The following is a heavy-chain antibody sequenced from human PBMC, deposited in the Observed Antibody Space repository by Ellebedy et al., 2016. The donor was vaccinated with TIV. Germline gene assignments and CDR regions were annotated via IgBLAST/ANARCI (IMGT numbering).Heavy chain of an antibody. J-gene: IGHJ5*02. CDR3: ARHRAGWDCSGGYCANWFDP. D-gene: IGHD2-15*01. V-gene: IGHV4-39*01. CDR2: VFYTGGT. Sequence: MPGGSLRLSCAISGGSISINTHYWGWVRQPPGKGLEWIGSVFYTGGTYCNPSLKSRVTMSIDTSKNQFSLNLSSVTAADTALYYCARHRAGWDCSGGYCANWFDPWGLGTLVTVSS. CDR1: GGSISINTHY.